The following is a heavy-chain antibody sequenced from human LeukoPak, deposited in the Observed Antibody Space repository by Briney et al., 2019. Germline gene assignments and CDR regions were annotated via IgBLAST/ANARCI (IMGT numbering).Heavy chain of an antibody. J-gene: IGHJ4*02. V-gene: IGHV3-21*04. Sequence: GGSLRLSCAASGFTFSTYNMSWVRQAPGEGGEWVSSITSRSTYIYYADSVRGRFTISRDNAKNSLYLQINSLRAEDTAVYYCAKEVGTVVPFDYWGQGTLVTVSS. D-gene: IGHD4-23*01. CDR3: AKEVGTVVPFDY. CDR2: ITSRSTYI. CDR1: GFTFSTYN.